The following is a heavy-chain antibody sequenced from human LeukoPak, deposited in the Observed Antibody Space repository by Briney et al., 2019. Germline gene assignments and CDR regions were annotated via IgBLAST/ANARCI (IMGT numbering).Heavy chain of an antibody. Sequence: PGGSLRLSCAASGFTFSNFAMSWVRQAPAKGLECVSAISGSGGTTYYADSVKGRFTISRDNSKTTLYLQMNSLRAEDTAVYYCAKDTTVVTPRALDYWGQGSLVTVSS. V-gene: IGHV3-23*01. CDR1: GFTFSNFA. J-gene: IGHJ4*02. CDR2: ISGSGGTT. D-gene: IGHD4-23*01. CDR3: AKDTTVVTPRALDY.